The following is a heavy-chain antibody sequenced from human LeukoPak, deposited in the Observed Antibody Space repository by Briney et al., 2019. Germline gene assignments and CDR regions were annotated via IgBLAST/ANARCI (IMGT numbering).Heavy chain of an antibody. CDR1: GFTFSSYA. CDR3: ARIRYCKGGSCPSGVY. Sequence: GGSLRLSCAASGFTFSSYAMHWVRQVPGKGLEWVSSIDTSSSYIYYADSLKGRFTISRDNAKNSLYLQMSSLRAEDTAIYYCARIRYCKGGSCPSGVYWGQGTLVTVSS. CDR2: IDTSSSYI. V-gene: IGHV3-21*01. J-gene: IGHJ4*02. D-gene: IGHD2-15*01.